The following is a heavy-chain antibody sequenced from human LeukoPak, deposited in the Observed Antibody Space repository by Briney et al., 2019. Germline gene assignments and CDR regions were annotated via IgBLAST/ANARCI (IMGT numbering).Heavy chain of an antibody. V-gene: IGHV4-59*08. CDR3: AGHTGTYYDFDS. Sequence: SETLSLTCTVSGGSISNYYWSWIRQPPGKGLEWIGYIYYSGSTDYSPSVKSQVTISVDTSKNQFSLKLSSLTAADTAVYYCAGHTGTYYDFDSWGQGTLVTVSS. J-gene: IGHJ4*02. D-gene: IGHD1-26*01. CDR1: GGSISNYY. CDR2: IYYSGST.